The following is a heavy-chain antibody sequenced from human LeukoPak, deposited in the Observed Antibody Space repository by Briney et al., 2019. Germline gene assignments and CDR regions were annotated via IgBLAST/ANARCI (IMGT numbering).Heavy chain of an antibody. Sequence: SETLSLTCTVSGGSISSYYWSWIRQPAGKGLEWIGRIYTSGSTNYNPSLKSRVTMSVDTSKNQFSLKLSSVTAADTAVYYCARERDSRRITIFGVEKNAFDIWGQGTMVTVSS. CDR1: GGSISSYY. CDR3: ARERDSRRITIFGVEKNAFDI. V-gene: IGHV4-4*07. CDR2: IYTSGST. D-gene: IGHD3-3*01. J-gene: IGHJ3*02.